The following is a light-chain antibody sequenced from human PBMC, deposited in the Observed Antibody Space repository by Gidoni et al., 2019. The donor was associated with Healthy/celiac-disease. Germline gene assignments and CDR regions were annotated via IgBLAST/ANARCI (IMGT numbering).Light chain of an antibody. V-gene: IGLV1-44*01. CDR1: SSNIGSNT. Sequence: QSVLTQPPSASGTPGQRVTISCSGSSSNIGSNTVNWYQQLQGTAPNLLIYSNNQRPSGVPDRFSGSKSGTSASLAISGLQSEDDADYYCAAWDDSLNGVVFGGGTKLTVL. J-gene: IGLJ2*01. CDR2: SNN. CDR3: AAWDDSLNGVV.